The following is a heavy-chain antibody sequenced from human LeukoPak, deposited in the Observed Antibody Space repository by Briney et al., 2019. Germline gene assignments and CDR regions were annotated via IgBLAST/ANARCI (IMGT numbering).Heavy chain of an antibody. V-gene: IGHV1-8*01. D-gene: IGHD5-18*01. CDR2: PNPSSRNR. J-gene: IGHJ4*02. CDR3: ARNPSRSDTYFDL. Sequence: VASVKVSCKASGYTFTDYEINWVRQASGQGLEWMGWPNPSSRNRAYAPKFEGRVTMTTDTSTSTAYMELRSLTSEDTAVYYCARNPSRSDTYFDLWGQGTLVTVSS. CDR1: GYTFTDYE.